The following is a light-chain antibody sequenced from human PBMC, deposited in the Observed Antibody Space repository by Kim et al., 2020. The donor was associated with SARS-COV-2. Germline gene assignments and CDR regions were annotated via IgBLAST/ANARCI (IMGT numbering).Light chain of an antibody. Sequence: PGERATPSCRASQSVHSNLAWYQQKPGQAPRLLFFGASTRATGIPARFSGSGSGTEFTLTISSLQSEDSAVYYCQQYDNWPPRWTFGQGTKVDIK. CDR2: GAS. CDR3: QQYDNWPPRWT. J-gene: IGKJ1*01. V-gene: IGKV3-15*01. CDR1: QSVHSN.